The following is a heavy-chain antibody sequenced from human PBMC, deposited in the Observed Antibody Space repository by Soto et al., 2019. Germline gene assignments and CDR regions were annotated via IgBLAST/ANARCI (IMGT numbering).Heavy chain of an antibody. D-gene: IGHD3-3*01. Sequence: GGSLRLSCAASGFTFSSYAMSWVRQAPGKGLEWVSAISGSGGSTYYADSVKGRFTISRDNSKNTPYLQMNSLRAEDTAVYYCAKEATPGGYDFWSGYPKGQYYFDYWGQGTLVTVSS. CDR3: AKEATPGGYDFWSGYPKGQYYFDY. V-gene: IGHV3-23*01. CDR2: ISGSGGST. CDR1: GFTFSSYA. J-gene: IGHJ4*02.